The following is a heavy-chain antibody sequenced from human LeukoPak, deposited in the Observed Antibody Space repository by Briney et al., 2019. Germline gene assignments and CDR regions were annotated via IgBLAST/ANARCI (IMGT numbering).Heavy chain of an antibody. J-gene: IGHJ4*02. Sequence: GGSLRLSCAVSGFTVSNNYMSWVRQAPGKGLEWVSVVYSGGSTYYADSVKGRFTISRDNSKNTLYLQMNSLRPEDTAVYFCARDLGTTNSNLDSWGQGTLVTVSS. CDR3: ARDLGTTNSNLDS. CDR1: GFTVSNNY. V-gene: IGHV3-53*05. CDR2: VYSGGST. D-gene: IGHD1-1*01.